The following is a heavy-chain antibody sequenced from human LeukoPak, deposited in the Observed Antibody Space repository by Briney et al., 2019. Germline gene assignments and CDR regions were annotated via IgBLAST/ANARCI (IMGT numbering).Heavy chain of an antibody. D-gene: IGHD6-19*01. CDR1: GYSFTSYW. J-gene: IGHJ6*02. V-gene: IGHV5-51*01. CDR2: IYPGDSDT. Sequence: GESLKISCKGSGYSFTSYWIGWVRQMPGKGLEWTGIIYPGDSDTRYSPSFQGQVTISADKSISTAYLQWSSLKASDTAMYYCARLFGSGWTVDYYGMDVWGQGTTVTVSS. CDR3: ARLFGSGWTVDYYGMDV.